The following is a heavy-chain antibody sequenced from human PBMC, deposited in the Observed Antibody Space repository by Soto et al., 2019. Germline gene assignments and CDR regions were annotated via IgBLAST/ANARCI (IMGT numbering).Heavy chain of an antibody. J-gene: IGHJ4*02. V-gene: IGHV2-5*02. CDR3: GPRHVLRGVIDY. Sequence: QITLKESGPTLVKPTETLTLTCTFSGFSLSTSGMGVGWIRQPPGKALEWLAVIYWDDDKRYSPSLKSRLSITKDTSKNQVVLTMTDMDPVDTATYYCGPRHVLRGVIDYWGQGTPVTVSS. CDR2: IYWDDDK. CDR1: GFSLSTSGMG. D-gene: IGHD3-10*01.